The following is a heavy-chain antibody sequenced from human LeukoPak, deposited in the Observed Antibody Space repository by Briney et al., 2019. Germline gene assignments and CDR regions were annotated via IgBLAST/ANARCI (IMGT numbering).Heavy chain of an antibody. CDR3: TRSLVVAATGLEFDP. J-gene: IGHJ5*02. Sequence: GGSLRLSCTASGFTFGDYAMSWFRQAPGKGLEWVGFIRSKAYGGTTEYAASVKGRFTISRDDSKSIACLQMNSLKTEDTAVYYCTRSLVVAATGLEFDPWGQGTLVTVSS. CDR1: GFTFGDYA. CDR2: IRSKAYGGTT. D-gene: IGHD2-15*01. V-gene: IGHV3-49*03.